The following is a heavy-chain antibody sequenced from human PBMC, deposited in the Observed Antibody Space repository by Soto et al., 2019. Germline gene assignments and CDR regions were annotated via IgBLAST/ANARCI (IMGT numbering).Heavy chain of an antibody. J-gene: IGHJ6*02. CDR3: AKARIAAAGTYYYYGMDV. CDR1: GFTFSSYG. CDR2: ISYDGSNK. Sequence: QVQLVESGGGVVQPGRSLRLSCAASGFTFSSYGMHWVRQAPGKGLEWVAVISYDGSNKYYADSVKGRFTISRDNXKXTXXLQMNSLRAEDTAVYYCAKARIAAAGTYYYYGMDVWGQGTTVTVSS. D-gene: IGHD6-13*01. V-gene: IGHV3-30*18.